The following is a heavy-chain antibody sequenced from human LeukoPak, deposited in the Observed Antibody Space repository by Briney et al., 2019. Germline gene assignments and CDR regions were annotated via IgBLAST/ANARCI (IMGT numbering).Heavy chain of an antibody. Sequence: GGSLRLSGAASGFTFSSYAMSWVRQGPGKGLEWVSAISGGGGSTYYADSVKGRFTISRDNSKNTLYLQMNSLRAEDTAVYYCAKDRVAAATQLSFDYWGQGTLVTVSS. CDR3: AKDRVAAATQLSFDY. V-gene: IGHV3-23*01. D-gene: IGHD2-15*01. CDR1: GFTFSSYA. J-gene: IGHJ4*02. CDR2: ISGGGGST.